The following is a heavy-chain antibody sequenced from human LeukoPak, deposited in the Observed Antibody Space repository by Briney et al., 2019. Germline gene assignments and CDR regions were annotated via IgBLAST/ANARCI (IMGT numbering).Heavy chain of an antibody. Sequence: SETLSLTCAVYGGSFSGYYWSWIRQPPGKGLEWIGEINHSGSTNYNPSLKSRVTISVDTSKNQFSLKLSSVTAADTAVYYCARGGPRWLQFVRYFDYWGQGTLVTVSS. V-gene: IGHV4-34*01. J-gene: IGHJ4*02. D-gene: IGHD5-24*01. CDR3: ARGGPRWLQFVRYFDY. CDR1: GGSFSGYY. CDR2: INHSGST.